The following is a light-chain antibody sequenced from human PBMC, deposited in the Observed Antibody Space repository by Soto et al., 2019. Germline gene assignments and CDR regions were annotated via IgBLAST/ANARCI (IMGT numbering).Light chain of an antibody. V-gene: IGLV2-14*01. CDR1: NSDVGGYSF. CDR2: DVS. CDR3: SSYTSSSTLRV. Sequence: QSALTQPASVSGSPGQSITISCTGTNSDVGGYSFVSWYQQHPGKAPKLMIYDVSNRPSGVSNRYSGSKSGNTASLTIFGLQAEDEADYYCSSYTSSSTLRVFGTGTKVTVL. J-gene: IGLJ1*01.